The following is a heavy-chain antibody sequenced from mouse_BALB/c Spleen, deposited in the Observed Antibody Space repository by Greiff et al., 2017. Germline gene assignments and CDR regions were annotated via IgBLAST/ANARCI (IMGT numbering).Heavy chain of an antibody. CDR3: ARGEYGNSVFAY. D-gene: IGHD2-10*02. CDR2: ISDGGSYT. V-gene: IGHV5-4*02. CDR1: GFTFSDYY. J-gene: IGHJ3*01. Sequence: DVQLVESGGGLVKPGGSLKLSCAASGFTFSDYYMYWVRQTPEKRLEWVATISDGGSYTYYPDSVKGRFTISRDNAKNNLYLQMSSLKSEDTAMYYCARGEYGNSVFAYWGQGTLVTVSA.